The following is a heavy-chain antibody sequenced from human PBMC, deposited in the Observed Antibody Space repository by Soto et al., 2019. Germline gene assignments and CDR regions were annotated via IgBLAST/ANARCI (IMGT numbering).Heavy chain of an antibody. D-gene: IGHD6-19*01. Sequence: EVQLVDSGGDLIQPGGALRLSCGASGFTGSGNSLSWVRQAPGKGLEWVSYIYIDGSRYYADCVWGRFTLTRDNSKNTLYLQMNNLRGEDTAVYYCARDGGSGTAVAGIQYSGMDVWGQGTTVTVSS. J-gene: IGHJ6*02. CDR1: GFTGSGNS. CDR3: ARDGGSGTAVAGIQYSGMDV. CDR2: IYIDGSR. V-gene: IGHV3-53*01.